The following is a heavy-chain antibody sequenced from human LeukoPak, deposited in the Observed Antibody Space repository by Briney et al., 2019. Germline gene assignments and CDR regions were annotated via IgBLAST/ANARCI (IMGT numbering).Heavy chain of an antibody. CDR1: GFTFSSYG. V-gene: IGHV3-33*01. D-gene: IGHD3-3*01. CDR3: ARDTDDYGMDV. CDR2: IWYDGSNK. J-gene: IGHJ6*02. Sequence: PGGSLRLSCAASGFTFSSYGMHWVRQAPGKGLKWVAVIWYDGSNKYYADSVKGRFTISRDNSKNTLYLQMNSLRAEDTAVYYCARDTDDYGMDVWGQGTTVTVSS.